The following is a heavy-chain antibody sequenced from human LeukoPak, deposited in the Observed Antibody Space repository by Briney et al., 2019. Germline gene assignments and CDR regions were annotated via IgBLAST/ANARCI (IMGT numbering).Heavy chain of an antibody. V-gene: IGHV1-18*01. CDR2: ISPHNGYT. CDR3: ARGAVRGFKNDY. CDR1: GYTFTSYG. Sequence: GASVKVSCKASGYTFTSYGITWVRQAPGQGLEWMGWISPHNGYTNYAQNLQGRVTMTTDTSTSTVYMEVRSLRSDDTAVYYCARGAVRGFKNDYWGQGTLVTVSS. J-gene: IGHJ4*02. D-gene: IGHD3-10*01.